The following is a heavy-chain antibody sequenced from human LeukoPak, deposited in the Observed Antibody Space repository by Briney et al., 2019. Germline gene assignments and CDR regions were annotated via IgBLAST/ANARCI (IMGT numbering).Heavy chain of an antibody. Sequence: ASVKVSCKVSGYTLTELSMHWVRQAPGKGLEWRGVFDPEDGETIYAQKFQGRVTMTEDTSTDTAYMELSSLRSEDTAVYYCATGPSVVPAASFDYWGQGTLVTVSS. CDR2: FDPEDGET. V-gene: IGHV1-24*01. CDR1: GYTLTELS. CDR3: ATGPSVVPAASFDY. D-gene: IGHD2-2*01. J-gene: IGHJ4*02.